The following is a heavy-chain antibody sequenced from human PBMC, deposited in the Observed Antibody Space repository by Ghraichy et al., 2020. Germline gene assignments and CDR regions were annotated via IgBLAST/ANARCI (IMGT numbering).Heavy chain of an antibody. CDR2: IWYDGSNK. CDR1: GFTFSSYG. J-gene: IGHJ4*02. CDR3: ARDHFDYMIRGVYDDY. V-gene: IGHV3-33*01. Sequence: GSLRLSCAASGFTFSSYGMHWVRQAPGKELEWVAVIWYDGSNKYYADSVKGRFTISRDNSKNTLYLQMNSLRAEDTAVYYCARDHFDYMIRGVYDDYWGQGTLVTVSS. D-gene: IGHD5/OR15-5a*01.